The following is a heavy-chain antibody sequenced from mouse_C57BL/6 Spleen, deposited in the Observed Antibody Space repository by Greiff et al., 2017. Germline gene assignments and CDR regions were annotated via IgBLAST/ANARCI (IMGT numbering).Heavy chain of an antibody. Sequence: VQLQQSGAELVRPGSSVKLSCKASGYTFTSYWMHWVKQRPIQGLEWIGNIDPSDSETHYNQKFKDKATLTVDKSSSTAYMQLSSLTSEDSAVYYCAREETAQAKNFDVWGTGTTVTVSS. V-gene: IGHV1-52*01. CDR2: IDPSDSET. CDR3: AREETAQAKNFDV. CDR1: GYTFTSYW. D-gene: IGHD3-2*02. J-gene: IGHJ1*03.